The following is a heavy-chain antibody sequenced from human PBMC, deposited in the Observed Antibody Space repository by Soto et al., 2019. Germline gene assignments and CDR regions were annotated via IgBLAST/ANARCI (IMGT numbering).Heavy chain of an antibody. J-gene: IGHJ4*02. Sequence: GGSLRLSCAASGFTFSSYAMSWVRQAPGKGLEWVSAISGSGGSTYYADSVKGRFTISRDNSKNTLYLQMNRLRAEDAAVYLYAKAFRDGYCSSNSCSSGGDYWGQGTLVTVSS. CDR2: ISGSGGST. CDR1: GFTFSSYA. D-gene: IGHD2-2*01. CDR3: AKAFRDGYCSSNSCSSGGDY. V-gene: IGHV3-23*01.